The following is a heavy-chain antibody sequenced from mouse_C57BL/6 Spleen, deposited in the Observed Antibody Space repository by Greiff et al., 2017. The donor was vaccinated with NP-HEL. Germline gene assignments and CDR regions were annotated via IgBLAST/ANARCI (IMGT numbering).Heavy chain of an antibody. CDR3: ARSGLRRGCAY. CDR2: IDPSDSYT. J-gene: IGHJ3*01. CDR1: GYTFTSYW. V-gene: IGHV1-69*01. Sequence: VQLQQPGAELVMPGASVKLSCKASGYTFTSYWMHWVKQRPGQGLEWIGEIDPSDSYTNYNQKFKGKSTLTVDKSSSTAYMQLSSLTSEDSAVYYCARSGLRRGCAYWGRGTLVTVSA. D-gene: IGHD2-4*01.